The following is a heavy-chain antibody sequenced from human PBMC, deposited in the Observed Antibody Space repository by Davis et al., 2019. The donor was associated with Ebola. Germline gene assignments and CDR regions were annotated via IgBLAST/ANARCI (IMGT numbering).Heavy chain of an antibody. J-gene: IGHJ3*01. Sequence: MPSETLSLTCAVYGGSFSGYYWSWIRQPPGKGLEWIGFIHYRGSTNYSPPFKSRVTLSVDTSRNQFSLKLTSVTAADTAVYYCAGYDYGDSGAFDFWGQGTLVTVSS. D-gene: IGHD4-17*01. CDR3: AGYDYGDSGAFDF. V-gene: IGHV4-59*03. CDR1: GGSFSGYY. CDR2: IHYRGST.